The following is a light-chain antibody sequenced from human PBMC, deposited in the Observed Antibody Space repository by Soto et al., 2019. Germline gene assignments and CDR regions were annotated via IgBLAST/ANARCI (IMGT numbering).Light chain of an antibody. Sequence: EIVLTQSPATLSLSPGERATLSCRASQSVGSYLAWYQQKPGQAPRLLIYDASNRATGIPARFSGSGSGTDFTLTISRLEPEDFAVYYCQQRGNWPPTWTFGQGTKVEIK. CDR1: QSVGSY. J-gene: IGKJ1*01. V-gene: IGKV3-11*01. CDR2: DAS. CDR3: QQRGNWPPTWT.